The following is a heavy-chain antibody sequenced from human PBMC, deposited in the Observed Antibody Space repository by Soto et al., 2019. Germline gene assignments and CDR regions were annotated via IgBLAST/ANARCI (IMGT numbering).Heavy chain of an antibody. CDR3: ARLNPPLERVYFDY. CDR2: IYPGDSDT. Sequence: GESLKISCKGSGYSFTSYWIGWVRQMPGKGLEWMGIIYPGDSDTRYSPSFQGQVTISADKSISTSYLQWSSLKASDTAMYYCARLNPPLERVYFDYCGQGTLVTVSS. CDR1: GYSFTSYW. J-gene: IGHJ4*02. V-gene: IGHV5-51*01. D-gene: IGHD3-3*01.